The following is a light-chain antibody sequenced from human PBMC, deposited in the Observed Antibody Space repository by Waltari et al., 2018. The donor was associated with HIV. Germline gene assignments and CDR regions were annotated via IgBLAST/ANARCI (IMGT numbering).Light chain of an antibody. V-gene: IGKV4-1*01. J-gene: IGKJ4*01. CDR1: RTILYSSDNRNY. CDR3: QQYFRIPPT. CDR2: WAS. Sequence: DIVMTQSPDSLPVSLGERATINCTSSRTILYSSDNRNYLAWYQQKPRQPPKLLISWASTRESGVPDRFSGSGCGTDFTLTITRLQAEDVAVYHCQQYFRIPPTFGGGTKVEIK.